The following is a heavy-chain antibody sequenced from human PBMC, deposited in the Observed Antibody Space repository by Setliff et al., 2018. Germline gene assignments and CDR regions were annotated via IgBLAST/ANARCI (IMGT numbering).Heavy chain of an antibody. CDR2: IYIGGSA. V-gene: IGHV4-4*07. D-gene: IGHD6-19*01. Sequence: SETLSLTCTVPGGSISSYYWSWIRQPAGKGLEWIGHIYIGGSANYNPSLKSRVTMSIDMSKNQFSLKLNSVTAADMAVYYCAREQWLDPPGYYYMDVWAKGTTVTVSS. J-gene: IGHJ6*03. CDR3: AREQWLDPPGYYYMDV. CDR1: GGSISSYY.